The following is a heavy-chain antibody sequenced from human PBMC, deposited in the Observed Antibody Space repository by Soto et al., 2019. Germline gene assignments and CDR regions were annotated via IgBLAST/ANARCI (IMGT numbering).Heavy chain of an antibody. D-gene: IGHD2-21*02. Sequence: SETLSLTCTVSGGSISGYYWSWIRQPPGKGLEWIGYMYKTGSTVYNPPFKSRVTISVDTSKNQFSLKLNSVTAADTAVYYCARDLWGYCGTDCYPLDVWGQGTPVTVSS. V-gene: IGHV4-59*01. CDR1: GGSISGYY. J-gene: IGHJ6*02. CDR3: ARDLWGYCGTDCYPLDV. CDR2: MYKTGST.